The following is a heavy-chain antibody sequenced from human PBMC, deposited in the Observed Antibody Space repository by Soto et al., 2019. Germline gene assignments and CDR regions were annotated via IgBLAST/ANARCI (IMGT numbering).Heavy chain of an antibody. CDR2: ISYDGSNK. J-gene: IGHJ6*02. CDR3: ARDSNYYDSSGYYYYGMDV. D-gene: IGHD3-22*01. Sequence: PGGSLRLSYAASGFTFGGYAMHWVRQAPGKGLEWVAVISYDGSNKYYADSVKGRFTISRDNAKNSLYLQMNSLRAEDTAVYYCARDSNYYDSSGYYYYGMDVWGQGTTVTVSS. V-gene: IGHV3-30-3*01. CDR1: GFTFGGYA.